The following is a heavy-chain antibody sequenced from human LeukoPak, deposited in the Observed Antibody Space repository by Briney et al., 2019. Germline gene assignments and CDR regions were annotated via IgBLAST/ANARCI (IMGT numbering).Heavy chain of an antibody. D-gene: IGHD3-3*01. J-gene: IGHJ6*02. V-gene: IGHV1-2*06. CDR2: INPNSGGT. CDR1: GYTFTVYY. CDR3: ARDYDFWSGQSEKYGMDV. Sequence: ASVTVSFKASGYTFTVYYMHWVRQAPGQGLEWMGRINPNSGGTNYAQKFQGRVTMTRDTSISTAYMELSRLRSDDTAVYYCARDYDFWSGQSEKYGMDVWGQGTTVTVSS.